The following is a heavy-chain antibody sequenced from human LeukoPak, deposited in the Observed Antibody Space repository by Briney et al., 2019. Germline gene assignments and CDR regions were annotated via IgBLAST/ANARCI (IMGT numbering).Heavy chain of an antibody. CDR2: INPSGGST. D-gene: IGHD3-10*01. Sequence: ASVKVSCKASGYTFSSYYMHWVRQAPGQGLEWMGIINPSGGSTSYTQKFQGRITMTRDTSTSTAYMELSSLRSEDTAVYYCATAGITMVRGVIITFDYWGQGTLVTVSS. CDR1: GYTFSSYY. J-gene: IGHJ4*02. V-gene: IGHV1-46*01. CDR3: ATAGITMVRGVIITFDY.